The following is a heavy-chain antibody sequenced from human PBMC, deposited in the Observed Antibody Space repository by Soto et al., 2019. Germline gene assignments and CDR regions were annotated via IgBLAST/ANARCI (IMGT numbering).Heavy chain of an antibody. CDR3: ARRPGVTGISDPFDY. CDR1: GYSFSSYW. J-gene: IGHJ4*02. D-gene: IGHD1-1*01. V-gene: IGHV5-51*01. Sequence: GESLKISCKASGYSFSSYWIGWVRQMPGKGLEWLGVIYPGDSDTRYSPSFQGQVTISADKAISTAYLQWSSLKASDSAMYYCARRPGVTGISDPFDYWGQGTLVTVSS. CDR2: IYPGDSDT.